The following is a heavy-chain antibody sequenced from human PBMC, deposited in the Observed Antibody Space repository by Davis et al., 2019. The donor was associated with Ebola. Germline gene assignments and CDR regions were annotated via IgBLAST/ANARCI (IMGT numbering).Heavy chain of an antibody. CDR3: ARDSYGMDV. V-gene: IGHV3-30-3*01. CDR2: ISYDVVNK. Sequence: PGGSLRLSCAAFGFTFSNYALHWVRQAPGKGLEWVAVISYDVVNKYYADSVKGRFTISRDNSKNTVHLQMNSLTPDDTAVYYCARDSYGMDVWGKGTTVSVSS. J-gene: IGHJ6*04. CDR1: GFTFSNYA.